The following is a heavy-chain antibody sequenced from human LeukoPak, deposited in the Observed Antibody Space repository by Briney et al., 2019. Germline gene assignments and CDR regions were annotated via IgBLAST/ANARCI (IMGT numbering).Heavy chain of an antibody. J-gene: IGHJ4*02. D-gene: IGHD3-10*01. Sequence: GGSLRLSCAASGFTFSSYWMHWVRQAPGKGLEWVAVIWSDGSNKYYGDSVKGRFTISRDDPENTLYLQMNSLRAEDTAVYYCARDQGSGNYYKGYFDYWGQGTSVTVSS. CDR1: GFTFSSYW. V-gene: IGHV3-33*08. CDR2: IWSDGSNK. CDR3: ARDQGSGNYYKGYFDY.